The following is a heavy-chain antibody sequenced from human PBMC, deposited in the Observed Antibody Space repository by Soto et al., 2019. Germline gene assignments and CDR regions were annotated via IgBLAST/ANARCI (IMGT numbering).Heavy chain of an antibody. J-gene: IGHJ4*02. CDR3: AKAHNYDILTGSFDY. Sequence: SLRLSCAASGFTFDDYAMHWVRQAPGKGLEWVSGISWNSGSIGYADSVKGRFTISRDNAKNSLYLQMNSLRAEDTALYYCAKAHNYDILTGSFDYWGQGTLVTVSS. D-gene: IGHD3-9*01. CDR1: GFTFDDYA. CDR2: ISWNSGSI. V-gene: IGHV3-9*01.